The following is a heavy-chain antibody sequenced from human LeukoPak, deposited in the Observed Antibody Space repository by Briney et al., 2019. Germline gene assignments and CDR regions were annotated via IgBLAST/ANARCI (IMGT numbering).Heavy chain of an antibody. D-gene: IGHD1-26*01. J-gene: IGHJ5*02. Sequence: SETLSLTCTVAAGSISSYYWSWIRQPPGKGLEWIGYIYYSGSPNYNPSLKSRVTISVDTSKNQFSLKLSSVTTADTAVYYCARAYSGDWFDPWGQGTLVTVSS. CDR2: IYYSGSP. CDR3: ARAYSGDWFDP. CDR1: AGSISSYY. V-gene: IGHV4-59*01.